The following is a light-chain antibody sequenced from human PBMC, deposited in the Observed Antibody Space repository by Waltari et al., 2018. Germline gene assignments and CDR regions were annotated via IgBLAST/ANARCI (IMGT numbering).Light chain of an antibody. V-gene: IGKV1-39*01. CDR2: AAS. J-gene: IGKJ2*01. CDR3: QQSYSTPLYS. Sequence: DIQMTQSPSSLSASVGDRVTITCRASQNIDGFLNWYQHKPGKAPKLLIYAASTLQSGVSSRCTGSGSGTYFTLSITSLQPEDVATYYCQQSYSTPLYSFGQGTKLEIK. CDR1: QNIDGF.